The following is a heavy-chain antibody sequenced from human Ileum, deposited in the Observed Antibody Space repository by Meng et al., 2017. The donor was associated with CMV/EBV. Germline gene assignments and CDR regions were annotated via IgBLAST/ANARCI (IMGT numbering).Heavy chain of an antibody. CDR2: ISWNSGSI. V-gene: IGHV3-9*03. CDR3: VKDIRAIAATGTSVFDI. J-gene: IGHJ3*02. Sequence: GGSLRLSCAASGFTFDDYAMHWVRQAPGKGLEWVSTISWNSGSIDYADSVKGRFTISRDNAKNSLYLQMNSLRAEDMALYYCVKDIRAIAATGTSVFDIWGQGTMVT. D-gene: IGHD6-13*01. CDR1: GFTFDDYA.